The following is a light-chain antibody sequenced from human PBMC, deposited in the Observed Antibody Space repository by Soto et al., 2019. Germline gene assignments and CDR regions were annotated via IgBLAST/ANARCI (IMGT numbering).Light chain of an antibody. CDR3: QQYDSYSWT. J-gene: IGKJ1*01. CDR2: KAS. CDR1: QSVSSW. Sequence: DIQMTQSPSTLSASVGDRVTITCRASQSVSSWLAWYQQKPGKAPKLLIYKASSLESGVPSRFSGSGSGTEFTLTISRLQPDDFATYYYQQYDSYSWTFGQWTKVEIK. V-gene: IGKV1-5*03.